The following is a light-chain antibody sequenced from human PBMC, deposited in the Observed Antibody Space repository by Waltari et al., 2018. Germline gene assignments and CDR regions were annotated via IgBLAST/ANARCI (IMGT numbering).Light chain of an antibody. Sequence: SYVVTQSPSVSVAPGETARITCGGDNIGSKSVHWYQQRPGQAPVLVISYDSDRPSGISERVAGSNSGDTATMTISWVEAEDEDDYYCLVWHSTIDHQGVFGGGTKLTVL. CDR3: LVWHSTIDHQGV. J-gene: IGLJ2*01. V-gene: IGLV3-21*04. CDR2: YDS. CDR1: NIGSKS.